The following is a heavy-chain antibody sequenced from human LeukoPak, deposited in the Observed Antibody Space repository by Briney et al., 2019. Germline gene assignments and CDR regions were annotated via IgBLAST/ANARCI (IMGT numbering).Heavy chain of an antibody. V-gene: IGHV1-46*01. Sequence: ASVKVSCKASGYTFTSYYIHWVRQAPGQGLEWMVIINPSDGSTSYAQKFQGRVTMTRDTSTNTVYMELGSLRSDDTAVYYCARDPGSYDSSGYSDYWGQGTLVTVSS. CDR1: GYTFTSYY. D-gene: IGHD3-22*01. CDR2: INPSDGST. CDR3: ARDPGSYDSSGYSDY. J-gene: IGHJ4*02.